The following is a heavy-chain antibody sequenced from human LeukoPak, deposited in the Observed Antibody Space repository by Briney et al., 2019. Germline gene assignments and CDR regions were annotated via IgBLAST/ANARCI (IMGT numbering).Heavy chain of an antibody. D-gene: IGHD5-24*01. CDR2: INPNSGGT. CDR3: ARDRWDGYNFDY. J-gene: IGHJ4*02. V-gene: IGHV1-2*02. CDR1: GYTFTGYY. Sequence: GASVKVSCKASGYTFTGYYMHWVRQAPGQWLEWMGWINPNSGGTNYAQKFQGRVTMTRDTSISTAYMELSRLRSDDTAVYYCARDRWDGYNFDYWGQGTLVTVSS.